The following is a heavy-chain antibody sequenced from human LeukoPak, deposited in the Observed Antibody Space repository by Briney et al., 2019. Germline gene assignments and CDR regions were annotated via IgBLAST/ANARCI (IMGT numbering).Heavy chain of an antibody. D-gene: IGHD3-22*01. Sequence: PGGSLRLSCAASGFIFSNYGMSWVRQAPGKGLEWVSAIRGNAGTTYYADSVQGRFTIFRDNSKNMLYLQMNSLRVEDTAVYYCAKGHADSSGYYYFDSWGQGTLVTVSP. CDR3: AKGHADSSGYYYFDS. CDR1: GFIFSNYG. CDR2: IRGNAGTT. V-gene: IGHV3-23*01. J-gene: IGHJ4*02.